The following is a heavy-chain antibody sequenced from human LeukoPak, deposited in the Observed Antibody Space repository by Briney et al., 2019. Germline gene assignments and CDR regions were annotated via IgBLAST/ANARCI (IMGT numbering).Heavy chain of an antibody. Sequence: ASVKVSCKASGYTSTSYYMHWVRQAPGQGLEWMGIINPSGGSTSYAQKFQGGVTMTRDTSTSTVYMELSSLRSEDTAVYYCVREGNHPQEYGDYDGNWFDPWGQGTLVTVSS. V-gene: IGHV1-46*01. CDR1: GYTSTSYY. CDR3: VREGNHPQEYGDYDGNWFDP. J-gene: IGHJ5*02. CDR2: INPSGGST. D-gene: IGHD4-17*01.